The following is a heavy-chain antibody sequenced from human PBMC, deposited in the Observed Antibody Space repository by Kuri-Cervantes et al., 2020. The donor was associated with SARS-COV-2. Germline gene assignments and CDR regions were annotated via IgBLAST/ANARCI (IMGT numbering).Heavy chain of an antibody. J-gene: IGHJ3*02. D-gene: IGHD3-3*01. V-gene: IGHV3-30-3*01. CDR2: ISYDGSNK. CDR3: AKGSPGITIFGVVTIDPSDAFDI. CDR1: GFTFDDYA. Sequence: GGSLRLSCAASGFTFDDYAMHWVRQAPGKGLEWVAVISYDGSNKYYADSVKGRFTISRDNSKNTLYLQMNSLRVEDTAVYYCAKGSPGITIFGVVTIDPSDAFDIWGQGAMVTVSS.